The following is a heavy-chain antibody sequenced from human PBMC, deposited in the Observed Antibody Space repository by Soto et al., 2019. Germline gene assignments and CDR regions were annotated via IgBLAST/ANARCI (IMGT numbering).Heavy chain of an antibody. Sequence: QVQLQESGPGLVKPSETLSLTCTVSGGSISSHYWRWIRQPPGKGLEWIGYIYYTGSTNYNPSLKSRVALSVGTSKNQFSLQLSSVTAADTAVYYCAHLTWYFDLWGRGTLVTVSS. CDR2: IYYTGST. D-gene: IGHD3-9*01. J-gene: IGHJ2*01. CDR1: GGSISSHY. CDR3: AHLTWYFDL. V-gene: IGHV4-59*11.